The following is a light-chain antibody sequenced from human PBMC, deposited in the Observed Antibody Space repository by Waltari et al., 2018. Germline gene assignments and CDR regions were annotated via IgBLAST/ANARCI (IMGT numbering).Light chain of an antibody. CDR1: QSVSSN. CDR2: GAS. J-gene: IGKJ1*01. Sequence: EIVMTQSPATLSVSPGERATLSCRASQSVSSNLAWYQRKPGQAPRLLIYGASTRGTGIPTRCSGSGSGTEFTLTISSLQSEDFAVYDCQQYNNWPPWTFGQGTKVEIK. V-gene: IGKV3-15*01. CDR3: QQYNNWPPWT.